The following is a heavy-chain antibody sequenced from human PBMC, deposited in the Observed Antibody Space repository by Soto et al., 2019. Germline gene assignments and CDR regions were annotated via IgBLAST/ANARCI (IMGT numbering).Heavy chain of an antibody. CDR1: GFTFSSYA. V-gene: IGHV3-23*01. CDR3: AKASSGGYYGVVGYDY. D-gene: IGHD1-26*01. Sequence: GGSLRLSCAASGFTFSSYAMSWVRQAPGKGLEWVSGINYSGSSTSYADSVKGRFTISRDNQKNTLYLQVSSLRAEDTAVYYCAKASSGGYYGVVGYDYWGQGTLVTVSS. CDR2: INYSGSST. J-gene: IGHJ4*02.